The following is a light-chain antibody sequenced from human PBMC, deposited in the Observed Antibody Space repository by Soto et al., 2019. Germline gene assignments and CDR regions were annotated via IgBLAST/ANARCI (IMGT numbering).Light chain of an antibody. J-gene: IGKJ1*01. CDR3: QQCDTWWT. CDR1: QSISGW. Sequence: DIQMTQSPSTLSASVGDRVTITCRASQSISGWLAWYQQKPGKAPKLLIYKASSLESGVPSRFSGSGSGTEFTLTISSLQPDDFATYYCQQCDTWWTFGQGTK. V-gene: IGKV1-5*03. CDR2: KAS.